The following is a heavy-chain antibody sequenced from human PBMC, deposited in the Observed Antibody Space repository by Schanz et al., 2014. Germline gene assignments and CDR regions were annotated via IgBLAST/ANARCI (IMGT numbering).Heavy chain of an antibody. CDR2: ISYDGSKK. V-gene: IGHV3-30*18. J-gene: IGHJ3*02. D-gene: IGHD3-10*01. Sequence: VQLLESGGGLVQPGRSLRLSCAASGFMFSSYGMHWVRQAPGKGLEWVGVISYDGSKKSYADSVKGRFTISRDNSKNTLYLQMNSLRAEDTAVYYCAKGRFGELSAFDIWGQGTMVTVSS. CDR3: AKGRFGELSAFDI. CDR1: GFMFSSYG.